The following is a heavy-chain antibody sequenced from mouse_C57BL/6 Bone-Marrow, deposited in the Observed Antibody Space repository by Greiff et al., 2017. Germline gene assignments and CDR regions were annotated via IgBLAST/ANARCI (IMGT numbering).Heavy chain of an antibody. CDR1: GYTFTDYY. D-gene: IGHD1-1*01. CDR2: IYPGSGNT. V-gene: IGHV1-76*01. J-gene: IGHJ4*01. Sequence: QVQLQQSGAELVRPGASVKLSCKASGYTFTDYYINWVKQRPGQGLEWIARIYPGSGNTYYNEKFKGKATLTAEKSSSTAYMQLSSLTSEDSAVYVCARRYGSRRDYAMDYWGQGTSVTVSS. CDR3: ARRYGSRRDYAMDY.